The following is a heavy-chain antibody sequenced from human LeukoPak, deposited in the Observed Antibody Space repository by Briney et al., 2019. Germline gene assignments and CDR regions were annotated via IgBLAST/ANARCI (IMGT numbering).Heavy chain of an antibody. CDR3: AKPPEVGAAVGYFDY. CDR2: ISFDGSNQ. CDR1: GFAFSSYG. J-gene: IGHJ4*02. V-gene: IGHV3-30*18. D-gene: IGHD1-26*01. Sequence: GGSLRLSCAASGFAFSSYGMHWVRQASGKGLEWVALISFDGSNQYYADSVKGRFTISRDTSKNTLNLQMNSLRAEDTAVYYCAKPPEVGAAVGYFDYWGQGTLVTVSS.